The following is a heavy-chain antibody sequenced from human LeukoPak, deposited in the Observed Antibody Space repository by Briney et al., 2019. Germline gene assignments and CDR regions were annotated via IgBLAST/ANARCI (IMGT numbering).Heavy chain of an antibody. Sequence: SETLSLTCTVSGSSISSYYWSWIRQPPGKGLEWIGYIYYSGSTNYNPSLKSRVTISVDTSKNQFSLKLSSVTAADTAVYYCARYSSSWYPFDYWGQGTLVTVSS. CDR1: GSSISSYY. CDR3: ARYSSSWYPFDY. J-gene: IGHJ4*02. D-gene: IGHD6-13*01. V-gene: IGHV4-59*01. CDR2: IYYSGST.